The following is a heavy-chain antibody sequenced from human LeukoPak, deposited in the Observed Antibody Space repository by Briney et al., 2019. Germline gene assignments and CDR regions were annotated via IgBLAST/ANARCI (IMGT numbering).Heavy chain of an antibody. V-gene: IGHV4-39*01. CDR2: IYYSGST. D-gene: IGHD3-22*01. CDR1: GGSISSYY. Sequence: SETLSLTCTVSGGSISSYYWSWIRQPPGKGLEWIGSIYYSGSTYYNPSLKSRVTISVDTSKNQFSLKLSSVTAADTAVYYCARQDYYDSSGYHGDAFDIWGQGTMVTVSS. CDR3: ARQDYYDSSGYHGDAFDI. J-gene: IGHJ3*02.